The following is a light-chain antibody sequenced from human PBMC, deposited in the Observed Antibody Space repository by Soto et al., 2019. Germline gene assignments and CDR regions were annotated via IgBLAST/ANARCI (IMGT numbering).Light chain of an antibody. Sequence: DIVMTQSPATLTVSPGESATLSCRASQSVSSSYLAWYQQKPGQAPRLLIYGASSRATGIPDRFSGSGSGTDFTLTISRLEPEDFAVYYCQQYGSSPPETFGQGTKVDI. J-gene: IGKJ1*01. CDR3: QQYGSSPPET. V-gene: IGKV3-20*01. CDR1: QSVSSSY. CDR2: GAS.